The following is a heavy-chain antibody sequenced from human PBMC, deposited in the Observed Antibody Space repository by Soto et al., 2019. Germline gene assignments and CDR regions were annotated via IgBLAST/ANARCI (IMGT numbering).Heavy chain of an antibody. J-gene: IGHJ2*01. Sequence: EVQLLESEGGLVQPGGSLRLSCAASGFTFSSYAMSWVRQAPGKGLEWVSVISGSGGSTYYADSVKGRFTISRDNTKNTLYLQMNSLRAEDTAVYYCAKRTVGWYFDLWGRGTLVTVSS. D-gene: IGHD4-17*01. CDR2: ISGSGGST. CDR1: GFTFSSYA. V-gene: IGHV3-23*01. CDR3: AKRTVGWYFDL.